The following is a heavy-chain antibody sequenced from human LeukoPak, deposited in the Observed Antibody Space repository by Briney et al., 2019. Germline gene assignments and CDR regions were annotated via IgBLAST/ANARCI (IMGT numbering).Heavy chain of an antibody. Sequence: ASVKVSCKASGYPFTTYDINWVRKAAGQGLEWMGWMNPSSGYTGYSQKFQGRVTMTRNTSITTAYMKLSSLRSEDTAVYYCARISDHNWYFDLWGRGTLVTVSS. CDR2: MNPSSGYT. J-gene: IGHJ2*01. V-gene: IGHV1-8*01. D-gene: IGHD1-14*01. CDR3: ARISDHNWYFDL. CDR1: GYPFTTYD.